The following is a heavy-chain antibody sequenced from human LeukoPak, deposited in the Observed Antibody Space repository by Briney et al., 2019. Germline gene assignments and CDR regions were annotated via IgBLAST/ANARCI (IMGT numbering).Heavy chain of an antibody. J-gene: IGHJ6*02. D-gene: IGHD2-2*01. CDR3: ARDHCSSTSCYQSPYYYYGMDV. CDR2: ISSSSSYI. CDR1: GFTFSSYA. V-gene: IGHV3-21*01. Sequence: PGGSLRLSCAASGFTFSSYAMSWVRQAPGKGLEWVSFISSSSSYIYYADSVKGRFTISRDNAKNSLHLQMKSLRAEDTAVYYCARDHCSSTSCYQSPYYYYGMDVWGQGTTVTVSS.